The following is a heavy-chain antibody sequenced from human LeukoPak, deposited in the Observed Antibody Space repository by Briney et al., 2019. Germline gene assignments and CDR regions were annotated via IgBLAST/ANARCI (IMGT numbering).Heavy chain of an antibody. CDR3: ARYAAAAGPYYFDY. CDR2: IYTSGST. D-gene: IGHD6-13*01. J-gene: IGHJ4*02. Sequence: SETLSLTCTVSGGSISSYYWSWIRQPPRKGLEWIGYIYTSGSTNYNPSLKSRVTISVDTSKNQFSLKLSSVTAADTAVYYCARYAAAAGPYYFDYWGQGTLVTVSS. V-gene: IGHV4-4*09. CDR1: GGSISSYY.